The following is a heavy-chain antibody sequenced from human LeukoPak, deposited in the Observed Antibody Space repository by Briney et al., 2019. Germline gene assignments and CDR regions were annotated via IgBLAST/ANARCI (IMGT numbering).Heavy chain of an antibody. CDR3: SREPPRGRGSYYFDY. Sequence: ASVKVSCKPSGYTSTGHYMHRVRQAPGQGLEWMGWINPISGATNYAQKFQGRVTVTRDTSINTAYMELSRLRADDTAVYYSSREPPRGRGSYYFDYWGQGTLVTVSS. J-gene: IGHJ4*02. D-gene: IGHD3-10*01. V-gene: IGHV1-2*02. CDR1: GYTSTGHY. CDR2: INPISGAT.